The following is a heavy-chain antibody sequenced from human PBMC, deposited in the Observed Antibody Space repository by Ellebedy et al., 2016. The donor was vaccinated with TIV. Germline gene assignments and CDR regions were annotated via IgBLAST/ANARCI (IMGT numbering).Heavy chain of an antibody. V-gene: IGHV3-11*01. CDR3: ARARVYDSSGYYPY. CDR1: GFTFSDYY. CDR2: VSGSGTTI. Sequence: GGSLRLSCAASGFTFSDYYMTWIRQAPGKGLEWLLYVSGSGTTIYYADSVKGRFTISRDNAKNSLFLQMNSLRAEDTAVYYCARARVYDSSGYYPYWGQGTLVTVSS. J-gene: IGHJ4*02. D-gene: IGHD3-22*01.